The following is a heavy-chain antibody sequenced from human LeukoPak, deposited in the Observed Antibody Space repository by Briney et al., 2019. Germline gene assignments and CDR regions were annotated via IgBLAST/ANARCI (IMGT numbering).Heavy chain of an antibody. J-gene: IGHJ4*02. V-gene: IGHV3-53*01. D-gene: IGHD6-13*01. Sequence: GGSLRLSCTVSGSTVSSNSMSWVRQAPGKGLEWVSFIYSGSTHYSDSVKGRFAISRDNSKNTLYLQMNSLRAEDTAVYYCARDYSSSSLDYRGQGTLVTVSS. CDR3: ARDYSSSSLDY. CDR2: IYSGST. CDR1: GSTVSSNS.